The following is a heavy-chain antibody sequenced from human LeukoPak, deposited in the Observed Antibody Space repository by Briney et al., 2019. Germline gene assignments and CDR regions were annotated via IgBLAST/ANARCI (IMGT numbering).Heavy chain of an antibody. D-gene: IGHD3-22*01. V-gene: IGHV4-34*01. Sequence: SETLSLTCAVYGGSFSGYYWSWIRQPPGKGLEWIGEINYSGSTNYDPSLKSRFTISVDMSKKQFSMRLSSVTAADTAVYYCARGTYYYDSSGYSRRPVIDYWGQGTLVTVSS. J-gene: IGHJ4*02. CDR2: INYSGST. CDR3: ARGTYYYDSSGYSRRPVIDY. CDR1: GGSFSGYY.